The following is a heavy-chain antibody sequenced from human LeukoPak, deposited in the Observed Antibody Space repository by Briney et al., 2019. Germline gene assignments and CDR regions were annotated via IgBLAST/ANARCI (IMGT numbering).Heavy chain of an antibody. Sequence: PGGSLRLSCAASGFTFSSYSMNWVRQAPGKGLEWVSYISSSSSTIYYADSVKGRFTISRDNAKNSLYLQMNSLRAEDTAVYYCASGDFWSGYYDAFDIWGQGTMVTVSS. CDR2: ISSSSSTI. J-gene: IGHJ3*02. V-gene: IGHV3-48*04. CDR1: GFTFSSYS. CDR3: ASGDFWSGYYDAFDI. D-gene: IGHD3-3*01.